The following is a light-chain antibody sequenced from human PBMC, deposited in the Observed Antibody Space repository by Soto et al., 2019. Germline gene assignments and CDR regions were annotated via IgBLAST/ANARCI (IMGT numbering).Light chain of an antibody. V-gene: IGKV1-5*03. Sequence: DIQMTQSPSTLPASVGDRVTITCRASQSISNWLAWYQQKPGKAPQLLIYKASILERGVSSRFSGSGSGTEFTLTISSLQPDDWATYYCQQYNSYLWTFGQGTKVEVK. CDR3: QQYNSYLWT. CDR1: QSISNW. J-gene: IGKJ1*01. CDR2: KAS.